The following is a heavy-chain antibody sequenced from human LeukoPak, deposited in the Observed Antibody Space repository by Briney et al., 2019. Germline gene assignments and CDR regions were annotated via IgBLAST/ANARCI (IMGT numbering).Heavy chain of an antibody. V-gene: IGHV4-59*01. CDR3: AKDWWGGERKPYGMDV. CDR1: VGFICVYY. J-gene: IGHJ6*02. D-gene: IGHD1-1*01. Sequence: SETLSLTCTVSVGFICVYYWSWMRHPPGKVLECVGNIYYSWSTNYNPSLKGRVTISIDTSRKQFSMTLDSVTAADTAVYYCAKDWWGGERKPYGMDVWGQGTMVIVSS. CDR2: IYYSWST.